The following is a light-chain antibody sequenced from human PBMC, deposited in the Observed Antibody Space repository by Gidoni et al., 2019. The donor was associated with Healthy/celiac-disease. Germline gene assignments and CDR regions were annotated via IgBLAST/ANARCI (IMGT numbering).Light chain of an antibody. J-gene: IGLJ1*01. Sequence: QSALTQPASVSGSPGQSITISCTGTSSDVGSYNLVSWYQQPTGKAPKLMIYEGSKRPSGVSNRFSGSKSGNTASLTISGLQAEDDADYYCCSYAGSSTIYVFGTGTKVTVL. V-gene: IGLV2-23*01. CDR3: CSYAGSSTIYV. CDR1: SSDVGSYNL. CDR2: EGS.